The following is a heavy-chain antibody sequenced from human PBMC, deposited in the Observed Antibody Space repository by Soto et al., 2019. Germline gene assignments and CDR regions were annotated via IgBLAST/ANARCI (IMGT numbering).Heavy chain of an antibody. CDR1: SDSISSYY. V-gene: IGHV4-59*08. J-gene: IGHJ4*02. D-gene: IGHD6-19*01. CDR2: TDYSGNT. Sequence: QVQLQESGPGLVRPSETLSLTCTVSSDSISSYYWIWIRQSPAKGLEWIGYTDYSGNTTYNPSLTSRVTISGDTSKNQFSLRLSSVTAADTAVYYCARAVGDPLYYLDYWGQGTLVTVSS. CDR3: ARAVGDPLYYLDY.